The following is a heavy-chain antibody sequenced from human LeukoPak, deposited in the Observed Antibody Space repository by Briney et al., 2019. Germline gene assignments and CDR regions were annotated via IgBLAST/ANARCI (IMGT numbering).Heavy chain of an antibody. J-gene: IGHJ4*02. CDR1: GFTFSSYA. CDR2: IYSDGST. V-gene: IGHV3-66*01. D-gene: IGHD2/OR15-2a*01. CDR3: TRDPPAVLLGTYG. Sequence: GGSLRLSCAASGFTFSSYAMNWVRQAPGKGLEWVSLIYSDGSTYHADSVKGRFTIPRDKSNNMVYLQMNNLRVEDTAMYYCTRDPPAVLLGTYGWGQGALVTVSS.